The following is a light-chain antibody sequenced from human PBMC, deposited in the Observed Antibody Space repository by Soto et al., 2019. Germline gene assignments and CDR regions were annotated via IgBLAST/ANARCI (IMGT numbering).Light chain of an antibody. J-gene: IGKJ5*01. V-gene: IGKV3-11*01. CDR3: QRRYNGPFT. CDR2: DAS. CDR1: QSVTSY. Sequence: EIVLTQSPATLSLSPGERATLSCRASQSVTSYLVWYKQKPGQAPRLLIYDASNRATGIPARFTGSGSGTDFTLTISSLEPEDFAVYYCQRRYNGPFTFGQGTRLEIK.